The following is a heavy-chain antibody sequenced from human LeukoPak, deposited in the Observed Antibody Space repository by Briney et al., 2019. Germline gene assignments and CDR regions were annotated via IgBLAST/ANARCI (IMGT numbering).Heavy chain of an antibody. CDR2: IYHSGST. CDR3: ARDGYYDILTGSSLAFDI. V-gene: IGHV4-38-2*02. CDR1: GYSISSGYY. J-gene: IGHJ3*02. D-gene: IGHD3-9*01. Sequence: SETLSLTCTVSGYSISSGYYWGWIRQPPGKGLEWIGSIYHSGSTYYNPSLKSRVTISVDTSKNQFSLKLSSVTAADTAVYYCARDGYYDILTGSSLAFDIWGQGTMVTVSS.